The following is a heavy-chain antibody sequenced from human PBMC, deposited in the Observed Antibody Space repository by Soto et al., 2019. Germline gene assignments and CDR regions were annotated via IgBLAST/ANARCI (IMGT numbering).Heavy chain of an antibody. Sequence: QMQLAESGGGVVQPGRSLRLSCVVSGFTFKSYGMHWVRQAPGRGLEWVAAISSYDGTKTYYGDSVKGRFTISRDNSKNTLYLQMSSLRGEDTAIYFCAKADVGQVFYFGMDVWGQGTTVTVSS. CDR1: GFTFKSYG. CDR2: ISSYDGTKT. J-gene: IGHJ6*02. D-gene: IGHD3-10*02. CDR3: AKADVGQVFYFGMDV. V-gene: IGHV3-30*18.